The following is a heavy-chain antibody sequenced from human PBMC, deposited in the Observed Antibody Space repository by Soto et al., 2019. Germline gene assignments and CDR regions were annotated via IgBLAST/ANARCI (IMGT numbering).Heavy chain of an antibody. CDR2: ISYDGSNK. V-gene: IGHV3-30*18. D-gene: IGHD2-2*02. J-gene: IGHJ6*02. CDR3: AKDPGKVVPAAIWGGYYYYGMDV. Sequence: QVQLVESGGGVVQPGSSLRLSCAASGFTFSSYGMHWVRQAPGKGLEWVAVISYDGSNKYYADSVKGRFTISRDNSKNTLYLQMNRLRAEDTAVYYCAKDPGKVVPAAIWGGYYYYGMDVWGQGTTVTVSS. CDR1: GFTFSSYG.